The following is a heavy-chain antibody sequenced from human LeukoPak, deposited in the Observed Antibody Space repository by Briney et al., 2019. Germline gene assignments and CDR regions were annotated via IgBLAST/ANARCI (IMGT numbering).Heavy chain of an antibody. CDR1: GFTFSSYA. CDR2: ISGSGGST. V-gene: IGHV3-23*01. CDR3: AKVISRTESYYYYYGMDV. Sequence: PGGSLRLSCAASGFTFSSYAMSWVRQAPGKGLEWVSAISGSGGSTYYADSGKGRFTISRDNSKNTLYLQMNSLRAEDTAVYYCAKVISRTESYYYYYGMDVWGQGTTVTVSS. D-gene: IGHD3-10*01. J-gene: IGHJ6*02.